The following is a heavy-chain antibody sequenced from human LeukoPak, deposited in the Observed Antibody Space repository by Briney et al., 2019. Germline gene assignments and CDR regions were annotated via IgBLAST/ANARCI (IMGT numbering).Heavy chain of an antibody. D-gene: IGHD1-26*01. V-gene: IGHV4-39*07. CDR1: GGSISSSSYY. CDR3: ARGGELLRDFDY. CDR2: IYYSGST. J-gene: IGHJ4*02. Sequence: SETLSLTCTVSGGSISSSSYYWGWIRQPPGKGLEWIGSIYYSGSTYYNPSLKSRVTISVDTSKNQFSLKLSSVTAADTAVYYCARGGELLRDFDYWGQGTLVTVSS.